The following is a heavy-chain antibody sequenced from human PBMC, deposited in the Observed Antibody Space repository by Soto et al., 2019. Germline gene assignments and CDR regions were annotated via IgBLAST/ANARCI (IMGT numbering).Heavy chain of an antibody. CDR1: GFTFSSYA. J-gene: IGHJ6*02. V-gene: IGHV3-64D*06. D-gene: IGHD6-6*01. Sequence: EVQLVESGGGLVQPGGSLRLSCSASGFTFSSYAMHWVRQAPGKGLEYVSAISSNGGSTYYADSVKGRFTISRDNSKNTLYLQMSSLRAEDTAVYYCARDRGTGQGLSSSLRPGYYYYYGMDVWGQGTTVTVSS. CDR3: ARDRGTGQGLSSSLRPGYYYYYGMDV. CDR2: ISSNGGST.